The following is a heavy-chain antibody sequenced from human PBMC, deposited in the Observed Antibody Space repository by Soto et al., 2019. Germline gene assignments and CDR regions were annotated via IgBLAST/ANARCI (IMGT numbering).Heavy chain of an antibody. V-gene: IGHV3-30*18. CDR2: TSNDGKKV. Sequence: QVQLVESGGGVVQPGTSLRVSCEVSGFSLSSYAIHWVRQGPGKGLEWVAVTSNDGKKVSYADSVKGRFTVTRDTSKNSVALEMNRLRSEDTAVYFWAKAGEVFGLVIFAYLDSWGQGSLVTVSA. CDR1: GFSLSSYA. J-gene: IGHJ4*02. D-gene: IGHD2-21*01. CDR3: AKAGEVFGLVIFAYLDS.